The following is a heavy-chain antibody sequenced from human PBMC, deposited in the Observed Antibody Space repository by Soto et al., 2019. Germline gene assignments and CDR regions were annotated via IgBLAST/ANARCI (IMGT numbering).Heavy chain of an antibody. J-gene: IGHJ4*02. Sequence: QVHLVQSGVEVKKPGASVKVSCKASGYSFSTYGISWVRQAPGQGLEWMGWISGLKGNTNYAQNLQGRVTMTTDTSTSTAYMELRSLGFDDTAMYYCARDLFGEDGAGYFDYWGQGTLVTVSS. CDR3: ARDLFGEDGAGYFDY. CDR2: ISGLKGNT. V-gene: IGHV1-18*01. CDR1: GYSFSTYG. D-gene: IGHD3-10*01.